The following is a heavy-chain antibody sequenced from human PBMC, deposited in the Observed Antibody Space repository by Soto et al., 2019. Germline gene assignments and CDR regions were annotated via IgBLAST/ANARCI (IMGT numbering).Heavy chain of an antibody. D-gene: IGHD3-22*01. V-gene: IGHV3-33*01. CDR1: GFTFSSYG. CDR2: IWYDGSNK. Sequence: GGSLRLSCAASGFTFSSYGMHWVRQAPGKGLEWVAVIWYDGSNKYYADSVKGRFTISRDNSKNTLYLQMNSLRAEDTAVYYCARVLLGFDYYDSSDGDAFDIWGQGTMVTVSS. CDR3: ARVLLGFDYYDSSDGDAFDI. J-gene: IGHJ3*02.